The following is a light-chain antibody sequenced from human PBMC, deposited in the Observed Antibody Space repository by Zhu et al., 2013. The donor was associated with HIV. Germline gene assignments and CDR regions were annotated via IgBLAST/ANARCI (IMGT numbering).Light chain of an antibody. CDR2: EVS. Sequence: QSALTQPPSVSGSPGQSVTISCIGTSSDVGSYNRVSWYQQPPGTAPKLMIYEVSNRPSGVPDRFSGSKSGNTASLTISGLQAEDGSDYYCCSYAGGSTFVFGSGTKVSVL. J-gene: IGLJ1*01. CDR3: CSYAGGSTFV. CDR1: SSDVGSYNR. V-gene: IGLV2-18*02.